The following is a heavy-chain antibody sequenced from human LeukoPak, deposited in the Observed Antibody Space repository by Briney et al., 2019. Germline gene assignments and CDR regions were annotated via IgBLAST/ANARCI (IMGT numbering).Heavy chain of an antibody. CDR1: GFTFSSYD. V-gene: IGHV3-48*03. D-gene: IGHD3-16*01. Sequence: PGGSLRLSCAASGFTFSSYDMNWVRQAPGKGLEWVSYISGSGSSIYYADSVKGRFTISRDNAKNSLYLQMNSLRAEDTAVYYCARGGGDCWGQGTLVTVSS. J-gene: IGHJ4*02. CDR2: ISGSGSSI. CDR3: ARGGGDC.